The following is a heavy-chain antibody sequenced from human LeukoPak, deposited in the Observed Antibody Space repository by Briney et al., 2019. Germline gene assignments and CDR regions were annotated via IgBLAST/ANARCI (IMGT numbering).Heavy chain of an antibody. CDR2: IHYTGST. V-gene: IGHV4-59*11. Sequence: SETLSLTCTVSGGSISSHYWNWIRQPPGKGLEWIGYIHYTGSTNCNPSLKSRVTISVDTSKNQFSLKLSSVTAADTAVYYCAREGYCSGGSCYSLYFDYWGQGTLVTVSS. J-gene: IGHJ4*02. CDR1: GGSISSHY. CDR3: AREGYCSGGSCYSLYFDY. D-gene: IGHD2-15*01.